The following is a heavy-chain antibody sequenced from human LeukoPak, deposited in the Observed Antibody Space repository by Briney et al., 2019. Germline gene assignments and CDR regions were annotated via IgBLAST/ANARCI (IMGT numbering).Heavy chain of an antibody. CDR1: GYTFTGYY. CDR3: ACPPGIEVAVYVY. Sequence: ASVKVSCKASGYTFTGYYLHWLRQAPAQGLDWMGCINHNSCGTNNAQKFQGGATMTSETPIRTASMELSGLSADEPPVYYLACPPGIEVAVYVYWAQKPVVTV. CDR2: INHNSCGT. V-gene: IGHV1-2*02. D-gene: IGHD6-19*01. J-gene: IGHJ4*02.